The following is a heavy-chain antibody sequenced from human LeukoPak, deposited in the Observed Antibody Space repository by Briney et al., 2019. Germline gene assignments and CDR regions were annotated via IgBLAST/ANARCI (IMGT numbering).Heavy chain of an antibody. Sequence: SVEVSCKASGGTFSSYAISWVRQAPGQGLEWMGGIIPIFGTANYAQKFQGRVTITTDESTSTAYMELSSLRSEDTAVYYCASPGTTGTTTLWYWGQGTLVTVSS. J-gene: IGHJ4*02. CDR2: IIPIFGTA. CDR3: ASPGTTGTTTLWY. V-gene: IGHV1-69*05. CDR1: GGTFSSYA. D-gene: IGHD1-1*01.